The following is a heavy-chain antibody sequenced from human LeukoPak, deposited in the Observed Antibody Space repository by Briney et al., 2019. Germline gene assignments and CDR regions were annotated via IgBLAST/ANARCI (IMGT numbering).Heavy chain of an antibody. CDR1: GGSISSSSYY. CDR2: IYYSGST. CDR3: ARDLSFGVVTMPWFDP. D-gene: IGHD3-3*01. V-gene: IGHV4-61*01. Sequence: NPSETLSLTCTVSGGSISSSSYYWSWIRQPPGKGLEWIGYIYYSGSTNYNPSLKSRVTISVDTSKNQFSLKLSSVTAADTAVYYCARDLSFGVVTMPWFDPWGQGTLVTVSS. J-gene: IGHJ5*02.